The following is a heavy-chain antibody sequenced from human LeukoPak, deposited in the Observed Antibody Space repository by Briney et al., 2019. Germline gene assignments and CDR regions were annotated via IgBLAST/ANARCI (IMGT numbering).Heavy chain of an antibody. J-gene: IGHJ4*02. V-gene: IGHV4-59*08. Sequence: SKTLSLTCTVSGGSISSYYWSWIRQPPGKGLEWIGYIYYSGSTNYNPSLKSRVIISVDTSKNQFSLKLSSVTAADTAVYYCAAGGLDSSDLFDYWGQGTLVTVSS. CDR2: IYYSGST. D-gene: IGHD6-25*01. CDR3: AAGGLDSSDLFDY. CDR1: GGSISSYY.